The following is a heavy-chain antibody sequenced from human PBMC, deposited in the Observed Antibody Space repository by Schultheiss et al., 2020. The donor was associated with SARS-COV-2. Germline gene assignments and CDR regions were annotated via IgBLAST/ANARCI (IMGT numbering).Heavy chain of an antibody. CDR3: ARAHLEDDSSGYDY. CDR1: GYTFTGYY. D-gene: IGHD3-22*01. CDR2: INPNSGGT. V-gene: IGHV1-2*04. Sequence: ASVKVSCKASGYTFTGYYMHWVRQAPGQGLEWMGWINPNSGGTNYAQKFQGWVTMTRDTSISTAYMELSRLRSDDTAVYYCARAHLEDDSSGYDYWGQGTLVTVSS. J-gene: IGHJ4*02.